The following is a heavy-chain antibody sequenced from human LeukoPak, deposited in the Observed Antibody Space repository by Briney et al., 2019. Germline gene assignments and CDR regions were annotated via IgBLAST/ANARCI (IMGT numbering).Heavy chain of an antibody. V-gene: IGHV3-21*01. CDR2: IRSSSSYI. J-gene: IGHJ6*03. CDR3: AKDQGSYLLRYYYYYMDV. D-gene: IGHD3-16*02. Sequence: GGSLRLSCAASGFTFSSYSMNWVRQAPGKGLEWVSSIRSSSSYIYYADSVKGRFTTARDNAKHSLYLQMTSLRAEDTAVYYCAKDQGSYLLRYYYYYMDVWGKGTTVTISS. CDR1: GFTFSSYS.